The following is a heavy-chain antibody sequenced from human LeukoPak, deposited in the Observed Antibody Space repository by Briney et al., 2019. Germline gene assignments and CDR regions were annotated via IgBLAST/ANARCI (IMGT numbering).Heavy chain of an antibody. D-gene: IGHD2-15*01. CDR1: GFTVSNAW. J-gene: IGHJ4*02. CDR2: IKSKTDGGTT. Sequence: GGSLRLSCAASGFTVSNAWMSWVRQAPGKGLEWVGRIKSKTDGGTTDYAAPVKDRFTISRDDSKNTLYLQVNNLKIEDTAVYYCTTVTLRPVGLWGQGTLVTVSS. V-gene: IGHV3-15*01. CDR3: TTVTLRPVGL.